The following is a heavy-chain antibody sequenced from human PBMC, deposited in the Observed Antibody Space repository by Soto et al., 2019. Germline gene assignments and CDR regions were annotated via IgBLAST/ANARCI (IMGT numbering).Heavy chain of an antibody. J-gene: IGHJ5*02. V-gene: IGHV1-18*04. CDR1: GYSFSTYD. Sequence: LLLQSGAELKKPGASVKISCKASGYSFSTYDISWPRQAPGQGPEWMGRISPKNGNTNYAQNFQDRVTMTADTSSSTAYMELRGLRSDDTAKYYCATSYDSGFDPWGQGTLVTVSS. CDR3: ATSYDSGFDP. D-gene: IGHD3-3*01. CDR2: ISPKNGNT.